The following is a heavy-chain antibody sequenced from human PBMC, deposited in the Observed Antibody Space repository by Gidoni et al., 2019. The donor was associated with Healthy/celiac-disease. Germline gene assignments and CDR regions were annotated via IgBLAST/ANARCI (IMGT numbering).Heavy chain of an antibody. CDR1: GFTFSDYY. Sequence: QVQLVESGGGLVKPGGSLRLSCAASGFTFSDYYLSWIRQAPGKGLEWVSYISSSGSTIYYADSVKGRFTISRDNAKNLLYLQMNSLRAEDTAVYYCARASEDSSGYYLYYYYYMDVWGKGTTVTVSS. CDR2: ISSSGSTI. CDR3: ARASEDSSGYYLYYYYYMDV. V-gene: IGHV3-11*01. D-gene: IGHD3-22*01. J-gene: IGHJ6*03.